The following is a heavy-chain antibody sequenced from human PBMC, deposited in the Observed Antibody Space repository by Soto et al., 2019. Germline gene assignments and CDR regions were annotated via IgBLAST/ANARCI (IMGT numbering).Heavy chain of an antibody. CDR3: AKGDGFNFAV. CDR1: GFTVNSNY. Sequence: EVQVLATGGGLIQPGGSLRLSCAASGFTVNSNYMSWVRQAPGEGLQWVSITNTGGTTYYADAVKGRFTVSRDNSKNTLYLQKNRRRAEDTAVYYCAKGDGFNFAVWGQGATVSVSS. V-gene: IGHV3-53*02. CDR2: TNTGGTT. J-gene: IGHJ6*02. D-gene: IGHD1-26*01.